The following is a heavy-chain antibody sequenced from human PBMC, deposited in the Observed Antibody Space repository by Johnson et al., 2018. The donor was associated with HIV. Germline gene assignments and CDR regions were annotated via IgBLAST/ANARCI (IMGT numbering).Heavy chain of an antibody. CDR1: GFTFSSYD. CDR3: AKDRSGGALGAFDI. Sequence: VQLVESGGGLVQPGGSLRLSCAASGFTFSSYDMHWVRQATGKGLEWVSAIGTAGDTYYPGSVKGRFTISRDNSKNTLYLQMNSLRDEDTALYYCAKDRSGGALGAFDIWGHGTMVTVSS. V-gene: IGHV3-13*01. CDR2: IGTAGDT. J-gene: IGHJ3*02. D-gene: IGHD2-15*01.